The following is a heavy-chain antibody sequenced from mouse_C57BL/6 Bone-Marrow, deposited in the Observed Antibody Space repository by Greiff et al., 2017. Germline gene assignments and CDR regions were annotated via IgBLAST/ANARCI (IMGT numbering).Heavy chain of an antibody. D-gene: IGHD1-1*01. J-gene: IGHJ2*01. Sequence: QVQLQQPGAELVKPGASVKLSCKASGYTFTSYWMQWVKQRPGQGLEWIGEIDPSDSYTNYNQKFKGKATLTVDTSSSTAYMQLSSLTSEDSAVYYCARHYGRDDWGQGTTLTVSS. V-gene: IGHV1-50*01. CDR2: IDPSDSYT. CDR1: GYTFTSYW. CDR3: ARHYGRDD.